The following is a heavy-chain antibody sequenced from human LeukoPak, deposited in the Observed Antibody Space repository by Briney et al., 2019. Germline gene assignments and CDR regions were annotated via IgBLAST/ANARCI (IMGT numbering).Heavy chain of an antibody. J-gene: IGHJ4*02. CDR2: IKQDGSQK. CDR3: ARTWYSSGWLFDY. D-gene: IGHD6-19*01. CDR1: GFTFSRYW. Sequence: GGSLRLSCAASGFTFSRYWMSCVRQAPGKGLEWVANIKQDGSQKYYVDSVTGRFTISRDNAKKSLYLQMNSLKAEDTAVYYFARTWYSSGWLFDYWGQGTLVTVSS. V-gene: IGHV3-7*03.